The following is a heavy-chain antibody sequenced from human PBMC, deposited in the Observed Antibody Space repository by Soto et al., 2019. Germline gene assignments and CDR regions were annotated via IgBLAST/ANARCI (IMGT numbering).Heavy chain of an antibody. CDR1: GFSFSSFT. CDR3: ARDVGYNFDY. CDR2: INTVSGYV. D-gene: IGHD6-25*01. J-gene: IGHJ4*02. Sequence: GGSLRLSCAASGFSFSSFTMNWVRQAPGKGLEWISYINTVSGYVTYADSVQGRFTVTSDNAKSSLLLQMNSLRAEDTAVYYCARDVGYNFDYWGQGTLVTVSS. V-gene: IGHV3-21*05.